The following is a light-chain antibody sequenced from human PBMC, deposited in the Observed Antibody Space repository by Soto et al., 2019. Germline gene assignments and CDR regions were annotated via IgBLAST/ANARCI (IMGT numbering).Light chain of an antibody. Sequence: DVVMTQSPLSLPVTPGEPASISCNSSQRLLHSNGFNYLDWYLQRPGQSPQLLIYLGSNRASGVPDRFSGSGSGTDFTFKNSRLEAEDVGVYYCMQALQSPRTFGQGSKLEIK. CDR1: QRLLHSNGFNY. CDR2: LGS. CDR3: MQALQSPRT. V-gene: IGKV2-28*01. J-gene: IGKJ2*01.